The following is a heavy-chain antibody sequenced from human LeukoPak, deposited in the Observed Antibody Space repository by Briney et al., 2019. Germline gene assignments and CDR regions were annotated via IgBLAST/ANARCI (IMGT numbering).Heavy chain of an antibody. CDR2: IYHSGST. Sequence: SETLSLTCTVSGYSISSGYYWGWIRQPPGKGLEWIGSIYHSGSTYYNPSLKSRVTISVDTSKNQFSLNLTSVTAADTAVFYCARDTQWLGYYYGMDVWGQGTTVTVSS. J-gene: IGHJ6*02. D-gene: IGHD6-19*01. CDR3: ARDTQWLGYYYGMDV. CDR1: GYSISSGYY. V-gene: IGHV4-38-2*02.